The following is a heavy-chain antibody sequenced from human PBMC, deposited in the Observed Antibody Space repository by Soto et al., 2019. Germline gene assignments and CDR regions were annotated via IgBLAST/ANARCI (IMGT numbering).Heavy chain of an antibody. Sequence: EVQLLESGGGLVQPGVSLRLSCAASGFTFSSYAMSWVRQAPGKGLEWVSAISGSGGSTYYADSVKGLFTISRDNTKNTPYLQMNSLRAEDPAVHYGAKYKEGAATFDYWGQETLVTFSS. J-gene: IGHJ4*02. D-gene: IGHD6-25*01. CDR2: ISGSGGST. CDR1: GFTFSSYA. CDR3: AKYKEGAATFDY. V-gene: IGHV3-23*01.